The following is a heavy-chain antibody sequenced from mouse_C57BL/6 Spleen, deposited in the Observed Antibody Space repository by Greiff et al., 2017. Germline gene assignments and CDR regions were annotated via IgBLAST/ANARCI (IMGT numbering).Heavy chain of an antibody. V-gene: IGHV1-9*01. CDR2: ILPGSGST. Sequence: QVQLQQSGAELMKPGASVKLSCTATGYTFTGYWIEWVKQRPGHGLEWIGEILPGSGSTNYNEKFKGKATFTADTSSNTAYMQRSSLTTEDSAIYYCARWWDYSNYVLYAMDYWGQGTSVTVSS. J-gene: IGHJ4*01. CDR3: ARWWDYSNYVLYAMDY. CDR1: GYTFTGYW. D-gene: IGHD2-5*01.